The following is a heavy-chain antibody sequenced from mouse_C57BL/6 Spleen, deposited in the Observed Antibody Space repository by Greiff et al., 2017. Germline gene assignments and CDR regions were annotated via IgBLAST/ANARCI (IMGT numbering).Heavy chain of an antibody. CDR2: IYPGDGDT. Sequence: LQESGPELVKPGASLKISCKASGYAFSSSWMNWVKQRPGKGLEWIGRIYPGDGDTNYNGKFKGKATLTADKSSSTGYMQLSSLTSEDSAVYFCARSIITTVVATDFDYWGKGTTLTVSS. D-gene: IGHD1-1*01. J-gene: IGHJ2*01. CDR3: ARSIITTVVATDFDY. CDR1: GYAFSSSW. V-gene: IGHV1-82*01.